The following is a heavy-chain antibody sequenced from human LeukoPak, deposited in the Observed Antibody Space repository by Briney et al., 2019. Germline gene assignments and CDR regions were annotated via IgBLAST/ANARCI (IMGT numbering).Heavy chain of an antibody. J-gene: IGHJ6*03. CDR1: GYTFTGYY. CDR2: INPNSGGT. CDR3: ARSPLSYYDFWSGYSTGYYYYMDV. D-gene: IGHD3-3*01. Sequence: ASVKVSCKASGYTFTGYYMHWVRQAPGQGLEWMGRINPNSGGTNYAQKFQGRVTMTRDTSISTAYMELSRLRSDDTAVYYCARSPLSYYDFWSGYSTGYYYYMDVWGKGTTVTVSS. V-gene: IGHV1-2*02.